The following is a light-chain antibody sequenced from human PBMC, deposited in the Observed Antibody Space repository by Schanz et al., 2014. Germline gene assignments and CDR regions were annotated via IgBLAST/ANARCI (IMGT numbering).Light chain of an antibody. V-gene: IGKV3-20*01. J-gene: IGKJ4*01. CDR1: QSVSSNH. CDR2: GTS. CDR3: QQYGGSPL. Sequence: EIVLTQSPGTLSLSPGERATLSCRARQSVSSNHLAWYQQKPGQAPRLLTYGTSNRATGIPDRFSGSGSGTDFTLTISRLEPEDFAVYYCQQYGGSPLFGGGTKVEI.